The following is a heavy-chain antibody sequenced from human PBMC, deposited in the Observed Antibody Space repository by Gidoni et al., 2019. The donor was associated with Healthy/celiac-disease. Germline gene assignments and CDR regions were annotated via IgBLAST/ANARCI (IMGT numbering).Heavy chain of an antibody. J-gene: IGHJ6*03. D-gene: IGHD3-10*01. CDR3: ARGGITMVRGVRDYYYYYMDV. V-gene: IGHV4-34*01. Sequence: QVQLQQWGAGLVKPSETLSLTCAVYGGSFSGYYWSWIRQPPGKGLEWIGEINHSGSTNYNPSLKSRVTISVDTSKNQFSLKLSSVTAADTAVYYCARGGITMVRGVRDYYYYYMDVWGKGTTVTVSS. CDR2: INHSGST. CDR1: GGSFSGYY.